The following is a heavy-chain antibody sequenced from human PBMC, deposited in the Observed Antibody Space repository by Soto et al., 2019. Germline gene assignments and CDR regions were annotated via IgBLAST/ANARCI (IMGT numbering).Heavy chain of an antibody. J-gene: IGHJ3*01. Sequence: DVQLVESGGGLVRPGGSLRLSCAASGFTFSNYAMNWVRQSPRKGLECVSVISTGGGGAYYADSVQGRFTISRDNSKNTMFLQMNSLRDEDTARYCGVREGRGSFDFWGQGTMVTVSS. CDR2: ISTGGGGA. CDR3: VREGRGSFDF. V-gene: IGHV3-23*04. CDR1: GFTFSNYA. D-gene: IGHD5-12*01.